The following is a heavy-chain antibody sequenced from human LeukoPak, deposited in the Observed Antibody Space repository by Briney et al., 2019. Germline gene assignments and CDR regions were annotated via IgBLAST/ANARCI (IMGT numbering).Heavy chain of an antibody. Sequence: PGGSLRLSCAASGFTFSSYAISWVRQAPGKGLEWVSAISGSGGYTNYADSVKGRFTISRDNAKNSLYLQMNSLRAEDTAVYYCARLSICSGGSCYSIIDYWGQGTLVTVSS. J-gene: IGHJ4*02. CDR1: GFTFSSYA. CDR2: ISGSGGYT. D-gene: IGHD2-15*01. CDR3: ARLSICSGGSCYSIIDY. V-gene: IGHV3-21*01.